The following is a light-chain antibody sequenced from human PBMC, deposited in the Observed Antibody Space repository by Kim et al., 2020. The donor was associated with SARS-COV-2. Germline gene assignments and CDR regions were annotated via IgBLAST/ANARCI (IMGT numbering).Light chain of an antibody. CDR1: ALPKQY. Sequence: SYELTQPPSVSVSPGQTARITCSGDALPKQYAYWYQQKPGQAPVLVIYKDSERPSGIPERFSGSSSRTTVTLTISGVQAEDEADYYCQSADSSGTHWVFGGGTQLTVL. CDR3: QSADSSGTHWV. CDR2: KDS. J-gene: IGLJ3*02. V-gene: IGLV3-25*03.